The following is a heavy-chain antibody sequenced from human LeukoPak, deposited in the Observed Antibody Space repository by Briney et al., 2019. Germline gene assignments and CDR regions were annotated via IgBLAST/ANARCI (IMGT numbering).Heavy chain of an antibody. CDR2: IYYSGST. J-gene: IGHJ4*02. V-gene: IGHV4-39*01. CDR1: GGSISSSSYY. CDR3: ASCRYSGSYVYFDY. Sequence: PSQTLSLTCTVSGGSISSSSYYWGWIRQPPGKGLEWIGSIYYSGSTYYNPSLKSRVTISVDTSKHQFSLKLSSVTAADTAVYYCASCRYSGSYVYFDYWGQGTLVTVSP. D-gene: IGHD1-26*01.